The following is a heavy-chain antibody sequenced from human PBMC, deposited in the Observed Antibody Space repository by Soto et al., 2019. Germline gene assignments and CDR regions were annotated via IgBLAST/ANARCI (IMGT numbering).Heavy chain of an antibody. V-gene: IGHV3-23*01. CDR1: GFNFNIFA. D-gene: IGHD2-8*01. J-gene: IGHJ4*01. Sequence: GSLRLSCAASGFNFNIFAMNWVRQAPGKGLEWVSGISGGGGSTYYADSVKGRFTISRDNSKNTLYLQMNSLTVEDTAVFYCALMDFYAKWGQGTLVTVSS. CDR3: ALMDFYAK. CDR2: ISGGGGST.